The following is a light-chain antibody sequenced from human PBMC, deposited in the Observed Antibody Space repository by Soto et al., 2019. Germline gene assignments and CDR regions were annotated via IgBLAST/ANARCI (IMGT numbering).Light chain of an antibody. CDR2: STS. J-gene: IGLJ3*02. Sequence: QAVVTQEPRVTVSPGGTVTLTCVSSTGAVTSDYYPNWFQQKPGQAPRALIYSTSNKYFWTPARFSGSLLGGKAALTLSGVQPADEADYSCLLHFGGARVFGGGTKLTVL. CDR3: LLHFGGARV. V-gene: IGLV7-43*01. CDR1: TGAVTSDYY.